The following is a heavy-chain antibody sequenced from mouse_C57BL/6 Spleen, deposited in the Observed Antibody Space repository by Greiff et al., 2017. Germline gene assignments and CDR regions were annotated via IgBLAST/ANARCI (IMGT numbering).Heavy chain of an antibody. CDR2: INPSTGGT. CDR1: GYSFTGYY. V-gene: IGHV1-42*01. CDR3: ARDGNYYAMDY. J-gene: IGHJ4*01. D-gene: IGHD2-1*01. Sequence: EVQRVESGPELVKPGASVKISCKASGYSFTGYYMNWVKQSPEKSLEWIGEINPSTGGTTYNQKFKAKATLTVDKSSSTAYMQLKSLTSEDSAVYYCARDGNYYAMDYWGQGTSVTVSS.